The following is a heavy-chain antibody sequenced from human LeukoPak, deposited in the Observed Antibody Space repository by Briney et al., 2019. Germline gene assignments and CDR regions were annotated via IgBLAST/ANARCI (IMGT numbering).Heavy chain of an antibody. CDR1: GGTFSSYA. D-gene: IGHD2-21*01. V-gene: IGHV1-69*05. CDR2: IIPIFGTA. CDR3: AREGDLNCGGDCYSVMGAFDI. J-gene: IGHJ3*02. Sequence: SVKVSCKASGGTFSSYAISWVRQAPGQGLEWMGGIIPIFGTANYAQKFQGRVTITTDESTSTAYMELSSLRSEDTAVYYCAREGDLNCGGDCYSVMGAFDIWGQGTMVTVSS.